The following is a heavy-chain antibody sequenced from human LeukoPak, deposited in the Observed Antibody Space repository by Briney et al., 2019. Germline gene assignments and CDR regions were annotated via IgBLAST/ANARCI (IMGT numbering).Heavy chain of an antibody. Sequence: SGGSLRLSCAASGFTFSSYAMHWVRQAPGKGLEWVAVISYDGSNKYYADSVKGRFTISRDNSKNTLYLQMNSLRAEDTAVYYCARGGGIAAAGNNWFDPWGQGTLVTVSS. V-gene: IGHV3-30-3*01. J-gene: IGHJ5*02. CDR3: ARGGGIAAAGNNWFDP. CDR1: GFTFSSYA. D-gene: IGHD6-13*01. CDR2: ISYDGSNK.